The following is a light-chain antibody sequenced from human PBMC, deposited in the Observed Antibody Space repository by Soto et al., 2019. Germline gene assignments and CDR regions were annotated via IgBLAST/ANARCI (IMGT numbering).Light chain of an antibody. CDR3: QQYANSRT. CDR1: QSVSSSF. J-gene: IGKJ1*01. Sequence: EIVLTQSPGTLSLSPGERATLSCRASQSVSSSFLAWYQQKPGQAPRLLIYGASSRATGTPDRFSGSGSGTDFTLTISRLEPEDFALYYCQQYANSRTFGQGTKVDIK. CDR2: GAS. V-gene: IGKV3-20*01.